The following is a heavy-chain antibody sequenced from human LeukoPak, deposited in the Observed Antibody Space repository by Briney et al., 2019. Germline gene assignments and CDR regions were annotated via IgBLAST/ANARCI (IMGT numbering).Heavy chain of an antibody. V-gene: IGHV3-74*03. CDR1: GFSFSTTW. D-gene: IGHD5-12*01. CDR2: ITSNGTSI. J-gene: IGHJ4*02. CDR3: AKDRGPITDY. Sequence: GGSLRLSCAASGFSFSTTWMHWVRQPPGQGLVWVARITSNGTSISYAESVKGRFTISRDNSKNTLYLQMNSLRAEDTAVYYCAKDRGPITDYWGQGILVTVSS.